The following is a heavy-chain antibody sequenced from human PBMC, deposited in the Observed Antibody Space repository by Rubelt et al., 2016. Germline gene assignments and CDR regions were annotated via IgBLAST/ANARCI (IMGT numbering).Heavy chain of an antibody. Sequence: QVQLVESGGGVVQPGRSLRLSCAASGFTFSKYGMHWVRQAPGKGLEWVAVIWFDGRNEHYADSVKGRITISRDNSKNTLYLQMNSRRDEDTAVYYGVKVSSSWALDYWGQGALVTVSS. J-gene: IGHJ4*02. CDR2: IWFDGRNE. CDR1: GFTFSKYG. CDR3: VKVSSSWALDY. V-gene: IGHV3-33*06. D-gene: IGHD6-13*01.